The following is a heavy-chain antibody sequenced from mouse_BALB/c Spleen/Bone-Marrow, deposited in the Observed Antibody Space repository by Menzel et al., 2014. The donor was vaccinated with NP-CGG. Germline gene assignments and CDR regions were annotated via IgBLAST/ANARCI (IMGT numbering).Heavy chain of an antibody. J-gene: IGHJ3*01. D-gene: IGHD2-3*01. Sequence: VQLQQSGGGLVQPGGSLKLSCAASGFDFSGFWMGWVRQAPGKGLEWIREINPDSSTINYTPSLKDRFIISRDNAKNTLYLQMSKVRSEDTALYYCARLGYYGGFAYWGQGTLVTVSA. CDR3: ARLGYYGGFAY. CDR2: INPDSSTI. V-gene: IGHV4-1*02. CDR1: GFDFSGFW.